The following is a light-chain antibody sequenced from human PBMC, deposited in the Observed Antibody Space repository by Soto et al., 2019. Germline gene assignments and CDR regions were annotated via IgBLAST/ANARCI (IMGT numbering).Light chain of an antibody. J-gene: IGKJ4*01. CDR3: QQYNSYSPLT. V-gene: IGKV1D-12*01. CDR2: AAS. CDR1: QGIRDW. Sequence: DIQLAQSPSSVSASVGDRVTITCRASQGIRDWVAWYQQRPGKAPILLIYAASTLQSGVSSRFSGSGFGTEFTLTISSLQPDDYATYYCQQYNSYSPLTFGGGTKVGIK.